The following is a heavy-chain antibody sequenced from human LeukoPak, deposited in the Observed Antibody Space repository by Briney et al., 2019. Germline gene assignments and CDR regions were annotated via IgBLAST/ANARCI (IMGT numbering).Heavy chain of an antibody. CDR3: RYGDYDFDY. CDR1: GFTCSAYA. CDR2: ISGSGGIT. J-gene: IGHJ4*02. V-gene: IGHV3-23*01. D-gene: IGHD4-17*01. Sequence: GGSLRLSCAASGFTCSAYAMSWVRQAPGKGLDWVSAISGSGGITYYADSVKGRFTISRDNSKNTLYLQMNSLRAEDTALYYCRYGDYDFDYWGQGTLVTVPS.